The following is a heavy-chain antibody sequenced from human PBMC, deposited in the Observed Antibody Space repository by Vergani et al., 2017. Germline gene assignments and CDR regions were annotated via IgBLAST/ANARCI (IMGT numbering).Heavy chain of an antibody. Sequence: EVQLVESGGGLVQPGGSLRLSCAASGFTFSSYWMSWVRQAPGKGLEWVANIKQDGSEKYYVDSVKGRFTISRDNAKNSLYLQMNSLRAEDTAVYYCARVGAAAYPDWFDPWGQGTLVTVSS. CDR2: IKQDGSEK. D-gene: IGHD6-13*01. CDR1: GFTFSSYW. V-gene: IGHV3-7*03. CDR3: ARVGAAAYPDWFDP. J-gene: IGHJ5*02.